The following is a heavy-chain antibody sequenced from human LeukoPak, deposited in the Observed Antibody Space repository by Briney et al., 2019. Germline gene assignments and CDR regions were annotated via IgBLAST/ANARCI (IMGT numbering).Heavy chain of an antibody. V-gene: IGHV3-74*01. CDR2: INSDGSST. J-gene: IGHJ4*02. D-gene: IGHD1-26*01. CDR3: AREEGGSDGIDY. Sequence: GGSLSLSCAASGFTFSSYWMHWVRQAPGKGLVWVSRINSDGSSTSYADSVKGRFTISRDNAKNTLYLQMNSLRAEDTAVYYCAREEGGSDGIDYWGQGTLVTVSS. CDR1: GFTFSSYW.